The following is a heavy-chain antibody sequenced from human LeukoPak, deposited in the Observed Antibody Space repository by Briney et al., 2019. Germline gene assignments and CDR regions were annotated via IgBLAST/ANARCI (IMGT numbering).Heavy chain of an antibody. J-gene: IGHJ4*02. D-gene: IGHD4-11*01. CDR2: INSDGSST. Sequence: PGGSLRLSCAASGFTFISYWMHWVRQDPGKGLVWVSRINSDGSSTSYADSVKGRFTISRDNAKNTLYLQMNSLTVEDTAVYYCARDGLTETTRDSDYWGQGTLVTVSS. CDR1: GFTFISYW. V-gene: IGHV3-74*01. CDR3: ARDGLTETTRDSDY.